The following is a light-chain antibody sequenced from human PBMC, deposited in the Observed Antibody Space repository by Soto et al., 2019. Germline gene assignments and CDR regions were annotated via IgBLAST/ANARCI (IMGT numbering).Light chain of an antibody. V-gene: IGKV3-20*01. CDR2: AAS. Sequence: HSRSTLSLSPWEIASLSCRSSQPVSSNYLALYQQRPGQAPRLLIYAASSRATGIPDRFSGSGSGTDFTLTISRLEPEDFAVYYCQQYGTSPRTFGQGTKVDIK. J-gene: IGKJ1*01. CDR3: QQYGTSPRT. CDR1: QPVSSNY.